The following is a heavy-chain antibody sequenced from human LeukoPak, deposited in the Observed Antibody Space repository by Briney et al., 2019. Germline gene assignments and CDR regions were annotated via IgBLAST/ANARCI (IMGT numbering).Heavy chain of an antibody. D-gene: IGHD3-22*01. Sequence: GGSLRLSCVASGFTFSTHGMNWVRQAPGKGLEWVSYISPSSGTIYYADSVKGRFTISRDNSKNSLYLQMNSLRDEDTAVYYCARVLNYYDSSGYYFSYWGQGTLVTVSS. CDR1: GFTFSTHG. J-gene: IGHJ4*02. CDR2: ISPSSGTI. V-gene: IGHV3-48*02. CDR3: ARVLNYYDSSGYYFSY.